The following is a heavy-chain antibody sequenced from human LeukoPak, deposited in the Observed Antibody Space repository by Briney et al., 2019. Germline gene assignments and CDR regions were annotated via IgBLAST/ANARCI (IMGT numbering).Heavy chain of an antibody. D-gene: IGHD7-27*01. V-gene: IGHV4-31*03. CDR3: ARDLTGDQFFDP. J-gene: IGHJ5*02. CDR2: IYYSGST. Sequence: SQTLSLTCNVSGGSISNDGYYWSWIRQHPGKGLEWLGYIYYSGSTYYNPSLKSRVTLSVDTSKSQFSLRLSSVTAADTAVYYYARDLTGDQFFDPWGQGTLVTVSS. CDR1: GGSISNDGYY.